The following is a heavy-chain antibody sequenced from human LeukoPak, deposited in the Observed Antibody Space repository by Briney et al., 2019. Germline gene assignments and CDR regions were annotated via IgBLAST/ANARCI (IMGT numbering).Heavy chain of an antibody. CDR1: GYSFTSYW. V-gene: IGHV5-51*01. Sequence: GESLKISCKASGYSFTSYWIGWVRQVPGKGLEWMGIIYPGVSDTRYSPSFQGQVTISADKSISTAYLQWSSLKASDTAMYYCARPYYYDSSGYYSDSWGQGTLVTVSS. D-gene: IGHD3-22*01. CDR3: ARPYYYDSSGYYSDS. CDR2: IYPGVSDT. J-gene: IGHJ4*02.